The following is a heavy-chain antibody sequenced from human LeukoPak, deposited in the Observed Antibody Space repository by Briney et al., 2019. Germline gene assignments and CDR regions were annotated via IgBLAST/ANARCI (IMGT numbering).Heavy chain of an antibody. V-gene: IGHV3-53*01. Sequence: GGSLRLSCAASGFTVSSNCMSWVRQAPGKGLEWVSVIYSGGSTYYADSVKGRFTISRDNSKNTLYLQMNSLRAEDTAVYYCARAGYSSGHDAFDIWGQGTMVTVSS. D-gene: IGHD6-19*01. J-gene: IGHJ3*02. CDR1: GFTVSSNC. CDR2: IYSGGST. CDR3: ARAGYSSGHDAFDI.